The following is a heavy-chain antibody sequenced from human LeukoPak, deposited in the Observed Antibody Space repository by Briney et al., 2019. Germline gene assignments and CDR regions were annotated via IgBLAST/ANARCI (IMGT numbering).Heavy chain of an antibody. CDR2: IRYDGSNK. CDR3: VKEGRIQGFFDY. Sequence: PGGSLRLSCAASGFTFSSYGMHWVRQAPGKGLEWVAFIRYDGSNKYYADSVKGRFTISRDNSKNTLYLLMNSLRADDTAVYYCVKEGRIQGFFDYWGQGTLVTVSS. D-gene: IGHD5-18*01. J-gene: IGHJ4*02. V-gene: IGHV3-30*02. CDR1: GFTFSSYG.